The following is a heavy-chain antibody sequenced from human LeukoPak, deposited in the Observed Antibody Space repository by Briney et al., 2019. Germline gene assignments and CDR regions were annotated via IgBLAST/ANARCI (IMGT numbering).Heavy chain of an antibody. D-gene: IGHD5-24*01. CDR3: ARTPFGYSDY. CDR2: LASSGGTK. Sequence: GGSLRLSCAASGFTFNSYEMNWVRQAPGKGLEWVSYLASSGGTKYYADSVKGRFTISRDNAKNSLFLQMNSLRAEDTAVYYCARTPFGYSDYWGQGTLVTVSS. J-gene: IGHJ4*02. CDR1: GFTFNSYE. V-gene: IGHV3-48*03.